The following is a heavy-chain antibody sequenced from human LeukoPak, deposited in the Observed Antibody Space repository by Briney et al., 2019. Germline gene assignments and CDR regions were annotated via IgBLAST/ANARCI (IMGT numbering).Heavy chain of an antibody. J-gene: IGHJ4*02. CDR2: ISTSGRYT. CDR1: GFTFSDYY. V-gene: IGHV3-11*06. D-gene: IGHD3-22*01. Sequence: GSLRLSCAASGFTFSDYYMSWIRQAPGKGLEWVSYISTSGRYTNYTDSVKGRFTISRDNAKNSLFLQMNSLRAEDTAVYYCARVASITMICDFWGQGTLVTVSS. CDR3: ARVASITMICDF.